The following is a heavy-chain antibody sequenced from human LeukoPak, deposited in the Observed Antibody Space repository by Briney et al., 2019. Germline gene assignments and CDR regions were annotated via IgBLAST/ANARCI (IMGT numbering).Heavy chain of an antibody. CDR2: ISGSGGST. CDR1: GFTFSSYA. D-gene: IGHD3-22*01. Sequence: PGGSLRLSCAASGFTFSSYAMSWVRQAPGKGLEWVSAISGSGGSTYYADSVKGRFTISRDNSKNTLYLQMNSLRAEDTAVYYCAKDLSPPDSSGYYLPMCGYFDYWGQGTLVTVSS. CDR3: AKDLSPPDSSGYYLPMCGYFDY. J-gene: IGHJ4*02. V-gene: IGHV3-23*01.